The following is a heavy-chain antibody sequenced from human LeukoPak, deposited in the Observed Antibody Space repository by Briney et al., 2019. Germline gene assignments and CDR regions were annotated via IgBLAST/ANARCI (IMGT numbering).Heavy chain of an antibody. CDR3: ARGPFLEWLLFLHDAFDI. CDR1: GDSVSSNSAA. CDR2: TYYRSKWYN. D-gene: IGHD3-3*02. J-gene: IGHJ3*02. V-gene: IGHV6-1*01. Sequence: SQTLSLTCAISGDSVSSNSAAWNWIRQSPSRGLEWLGRTYYRSKWYNDYAVSVKSRITINPDTSKNQFSLQLNSVTPEDTAVYYCARGPFLEWLLFLHDAFDIWGQGTMVTVSS.